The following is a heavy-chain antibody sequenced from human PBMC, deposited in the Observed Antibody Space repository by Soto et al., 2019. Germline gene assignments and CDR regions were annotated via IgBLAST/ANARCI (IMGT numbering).Heavy chain of an antibody. CDR3: ATRGTQGRWLEFADY. CDR1: GGTFSSLG. CDR2: IIPISGRT. D-gene: IGHD5-12*01. V-gene: IGHV1-69*01. Sequence: QVQLLQSGAEVKRPGSSVKVSCEASGGTFSSLGFTWVRQAPGQGLEGMGGIIPISGRTTFAQKCQGRVTITADESTRATYMELTTLTSDDTAMYYCATRGTQGRWLEFADYWGQGTLVTVSS. J-gene: IGHJ4*02.